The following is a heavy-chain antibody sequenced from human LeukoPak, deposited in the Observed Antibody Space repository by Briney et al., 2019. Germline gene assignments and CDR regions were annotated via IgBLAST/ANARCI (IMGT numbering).Heavy chain of an antibody. V-gene: IGHV4-4*07. CDR2: IFHSGST. CDR1: GGSISGYY. D-gene: IGHD3-3*01. J-gene: IGHJ4*02. Sequence: SETLSLTCTVSGGSISGYYWNWIRQPAGKGLEWIGRIFHSGSTNYNPSLKSRVTISVDTSKNQFSLKLSSVTAADTAVYYCARILGGFWSGLYYFDYWGQGTLVTVSS. CDR3: ARILGGFWSGLYYFDY.